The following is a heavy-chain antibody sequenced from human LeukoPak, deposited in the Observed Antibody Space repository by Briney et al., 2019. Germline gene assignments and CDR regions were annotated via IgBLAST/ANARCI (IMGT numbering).Heavy chain of an antibody. D-gene: IGHD6-13*01. CDR3: ARSAAGSFDY. V-gene: IGHV4-39*01. CDR2: IYYSGST. CDR1: GDSISSSSYY. Sequence: PSETLSLTCTVSGDSISSSSYYWGWIRQPPGKGLEWIGSIYYSGSTYYNPSLKSRVTISVDTSKNQFSLKLSSVTAADTAVYYCARSAAGSFDYWGQGTLVTVSS. J-gene: IGHJ4*02.